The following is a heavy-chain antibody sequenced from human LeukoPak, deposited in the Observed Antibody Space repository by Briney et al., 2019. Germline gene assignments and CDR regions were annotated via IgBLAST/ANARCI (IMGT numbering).Heavy chain of an antibody. CDR1: GGSISSNSYY. J-gene: IGHJ5*02. Sequence: SETLSLTCTVSGGSISSNSYYWGWIRQPPGKGLEWIGSIYYSGSTYYNPSLKNRLTISVDTSKNQFSLKLSSVTAADTAVYYCARDERGYSDWFDPWGQGTLVTVSS. D-gene: IGHD2-15*01. CDR3: ARDERGYSDWFDP. CDR2: IYYSGST. V-gene: IGHV4-39*02.